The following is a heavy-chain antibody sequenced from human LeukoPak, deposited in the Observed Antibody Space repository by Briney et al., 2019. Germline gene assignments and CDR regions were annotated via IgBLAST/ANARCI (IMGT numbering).Heavy chain of an antibody. J-gene: IGHJ4*02. D-gene: IGHD3-16*02. CDR2: IYYSGST. CDR1: GGSISSYY. CDR3: ARGYDYVWGSYRQPLPYFDY. Sequence: SETLSLTCTVSGGSISSYYWSWIRQPPGKGLEWIGYIYYSGSTNYNPSLKSRVTISVDTSKNQFSLKLSSVTAADTAVYYCARGYDYVWGSYRQPLPYFDYWGQGTLVTVSS. V-gene: IGHV4-59*01.